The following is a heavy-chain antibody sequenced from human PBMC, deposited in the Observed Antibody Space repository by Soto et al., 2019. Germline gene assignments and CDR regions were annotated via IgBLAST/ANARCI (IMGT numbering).Heavy chain of an antibody. CDR2: ISYDGSNK. CDR1: GFTFSSYG. Sequence: QVQLVESGGGVVQPGRSLRLSCAASGFTFSSYGMHWVRQAPGKGLEWVAVISYDGSNKYYADSVKGRFTISRDNSKNTLYLRMNSLRAEDTAVYYCANSFGGSSYFYYWGQGTLVTVSS. V-gene: IGHV3-30*18. J-gene: IGHJ4*02. CDR3: ANSFGGSSYFYY. D-gene: IGHD1-26*01.